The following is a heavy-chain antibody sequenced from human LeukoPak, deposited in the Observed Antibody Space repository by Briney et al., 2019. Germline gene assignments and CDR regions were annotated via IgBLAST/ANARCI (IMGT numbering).Heavy chain of an antibody. CDR1: GYTFTSYG. D-gene: IGHD3-22*01. CDR3: ARGFSYYDSSGYYYFDY. V-gene: IGHV1-18*01. Sequence: ASVKVSCKASGYTFTSYGISWVRQAPGQGLEWMGWISAYNGNTNYAQKLQGRVTMTTDTSTSTAYMELRSLRSDDTAVYYCARGFSYYDSSGYYYFDYWGQGTLVTVSS. J-gene: IGHJ4*02. CDR2: ISAYNGNT.